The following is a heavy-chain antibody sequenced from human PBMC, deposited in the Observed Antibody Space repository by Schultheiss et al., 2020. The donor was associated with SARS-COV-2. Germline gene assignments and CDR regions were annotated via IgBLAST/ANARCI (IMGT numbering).Heavy chain of an antibody. V-gene: IGHV1-8*03. Sequence: ASVKVSCKASGYTFTGYYMHWVRQAPGQGLEWMGWMNPNSGNTGYAQKFQGRVTITADESTSTAYMELSSLRSEDTAVYYCARVVGRYCSSTSCYNDAFDIWGQGTMVTVSS. J-gene: IGHJ3*02. CDR3: ARVVGRYCSSTSCYNDAFDI. CDR1: GYTFTGYY. CDR2: MNPNSGNT. D-gene: IGHD2-2*01.